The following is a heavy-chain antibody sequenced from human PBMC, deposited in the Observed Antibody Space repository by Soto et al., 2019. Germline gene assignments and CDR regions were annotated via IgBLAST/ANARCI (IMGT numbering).Heavy chain of an antibody. Sequence: QAQLVQSGAEVKKPGASVKVSCQAGGYTFADYGISWVRQAPGQGLEWMGWIGPYNGNTNYAQKLQDRVTMNTDTSTNTAYMELRSLRSDDTALYYCARCYCSVGSCYTCWHFDLWGRGTLLTVSS. CDR3: ARCYCSVGSCYTCWHFDL. J-gene: IGHJ2*01. CDR2: IGPYNGNT. CDR1: GYTFADYG. D-gene: IGHD2-15*01. V-gene: IGHV1-18*01.